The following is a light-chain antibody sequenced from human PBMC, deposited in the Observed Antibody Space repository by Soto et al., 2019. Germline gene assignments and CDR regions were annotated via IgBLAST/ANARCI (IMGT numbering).Light chain of an antibody. CDR2: EVS. Sequence: DVVVTQTPLSLSVTPGQPVSISCTSSRSLLHSSGKTYLYWYLQRPGQPPQPLIYEVSNRCSGVPDRFSGGGSGTDFTLTISRVEAEDVGVYYCMQSIELPLTFGGGTKVDIK. CDR3: MQSIELPLT. CDR1: RSLLHSSGKTY. V-gene: IGKV2D-29*01. J-gene: IGKJ4*01.